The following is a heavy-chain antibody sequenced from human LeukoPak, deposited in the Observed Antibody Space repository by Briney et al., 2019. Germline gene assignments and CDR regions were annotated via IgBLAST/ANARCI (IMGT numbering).Heavy chain of an antibody. CDR1: GFTFSSYE. V-gene: IGHV3-48*03. J-gene: IGHJ4*02. D-gene: IGHD3-9*01. Sequence: QPGGSLRLSCAASGFTFSSYEMNWVRQAPGKGLGWVSYISSSGSTIYYADSVKGRFTISRDNAKNSLYLQMNSLRAEDTAVYYCAPYYDILTGYPYWGQGTLVTVSS. CDR2: ISSSGSTI. CDR3: APYYDILTGYPY.